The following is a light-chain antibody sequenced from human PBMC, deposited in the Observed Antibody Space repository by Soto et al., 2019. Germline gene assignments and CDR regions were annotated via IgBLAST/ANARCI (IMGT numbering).Light chain of an antibody. V-gene: IGKV4-1*01. CDR1: QSLLFSSNNKDY. CDR3: QQYYSTPLT. Sequence: DIVLTQSPDSLAVSVGERATINCKSNQSLLFSSNNKDYLAWYQQKTGQPPKLLLYWSSSRQSGVPDRFSGSRSGTDFTLTISSLRSEDVATYYCQQYYSTPLTFGGGTKVEIK. J-gene: IGKJ4*01. CDR2: WSS.